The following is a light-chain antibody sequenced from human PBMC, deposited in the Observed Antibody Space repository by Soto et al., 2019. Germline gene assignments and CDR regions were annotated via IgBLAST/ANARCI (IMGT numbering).Light chain of an antibody. CDR3: QQSYNTPLT. Sequence: IEVTQSPSSQAASLGDRVTITCRASQTIGTYVNWYRQKSGAAPELLIYDASTLQSGVPSRFRGGASGTDFTLTISSLQLDDFATYYCQQSYNTPLTFGQGTKVEIK. CDR1: QTIGTY. J-gene: IGKJ1*01. V-gene: IGKV1-39*01. CDR2: DAS.